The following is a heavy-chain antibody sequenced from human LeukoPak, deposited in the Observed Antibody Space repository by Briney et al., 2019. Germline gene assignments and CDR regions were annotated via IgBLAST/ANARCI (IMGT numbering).Heavy chain of an antibody. CDR3: AKDAKVPRYYFDY. Sequence: GRSLRLSCAASGFTFSSYGMHWVRQSPGKGLECVAVIWYDGSNRYYADSVRGRFTISRDNSKNTLYLQMNSLRAEDTAVYYCAKDAKVPRYYFDYWGQGTLVTVSS. D-gene: IGHD1-1*01. V-gene: IGHV3-33*06. CDR2: IWYDGSNR. J-gene: IGHJ4*02. CDR1: GFTFSSYG.